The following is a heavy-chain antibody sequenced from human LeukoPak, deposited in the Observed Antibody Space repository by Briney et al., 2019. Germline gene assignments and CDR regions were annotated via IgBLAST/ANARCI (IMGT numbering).Heavy chain of an antibody. J-gene: IGHJ4*02. D-gene: IGHD1-26*01. CDR3: ARAGYTTSYYSLDY. V-gene: IGHV4-4*07. Sequence: PSETLSLTCTVSAGSINSYHWGWIRQPAGKGLEWIGRIYTTGSTNYNPSLESRVTMSVDTSKNQFSLKLTSVTAADTAMYFCARAGYTTSYYSLDYWGQGTLVTVSS. CDR1: AGSINSYH. CDR2: IYTTGST.